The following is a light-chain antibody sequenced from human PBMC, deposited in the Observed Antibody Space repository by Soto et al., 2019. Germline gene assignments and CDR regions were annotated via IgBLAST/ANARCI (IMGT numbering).Light chain of an antibody. CDR3: QQYNNWPLT. V-gene: IGKV3-15*01. Sequence: PASLSVPPGERATLSCRASQSVSSNLAWYQQKPGQAPRLLIYGASTRATGIPARFSGSGSGTEFTLTISSLQSEDFAVYYCQQYNNWPLTFGGGTKVDIK. J-gene: IGKJ4*01. CDR1: QSVSSN. CDR2: GAS.